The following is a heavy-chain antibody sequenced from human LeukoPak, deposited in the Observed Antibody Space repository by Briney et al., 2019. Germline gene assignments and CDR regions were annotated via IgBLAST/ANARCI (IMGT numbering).Heavy chain of an antibody. D-gene: IGHD1-26*01. CDR1: GDSVSSNSAA. J-gene: IGHJ4*02. Sequence: SQTLSLTCVISGDSVSSNSAAWHWIRQSASRGLEWLGKTYYRSKWFNDYAVSVKSRITINPDTSKNHFSLQLNSVTPEDTAVYYCAREASAFDYWGQGTLVTVSS. CDR3: AREASAFDY. V-gene: IGHV6-1*01. CDR2: TYYRSKWFN.